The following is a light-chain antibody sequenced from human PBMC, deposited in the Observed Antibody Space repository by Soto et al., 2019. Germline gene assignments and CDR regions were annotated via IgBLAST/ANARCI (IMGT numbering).Light chain of an antibody. CDR3: SSYTVSTPVV. CDR2: EVS. V-gene: IGLV2-14*01. J-gene: IGLJ3*02. Sequence: QSALTQPASVSGSPGQSITISCTGTSSDVGGYNYVSWYQQHPGKAPRLMIYEVSNRPSGVSHRFSGSKSGNTASLTISGLQAEDEADYYCSSYTVSTPVVFGGGTQLTVL. CDR1: SSDVGGYNY.